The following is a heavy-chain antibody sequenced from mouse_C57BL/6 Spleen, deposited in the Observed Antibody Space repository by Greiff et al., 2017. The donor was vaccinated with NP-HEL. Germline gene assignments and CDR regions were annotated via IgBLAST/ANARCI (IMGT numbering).Heavy chain of an antibody. Sequence: VQLKQSGAELVRPGASVKLSCTASGFNIKDDYMHWVKQRPEQGLEWIGWIDPENGDTEYASKFQGKATITADTSSNTAYLQLSSLTSEDTAVYYCTTGRDSFAYWGQGTLVTVSA. CDR3: TTGRDSFAY. CDR2: IDPENGDT. D-gene: IGHD3-3*01. V-gene: IGHV14-4*01. J-gene: IGHJ3*01. CDR1: GFNIKDDY.